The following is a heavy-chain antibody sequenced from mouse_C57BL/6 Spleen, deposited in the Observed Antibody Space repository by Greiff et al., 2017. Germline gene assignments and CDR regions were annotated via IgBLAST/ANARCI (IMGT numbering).Heavy chain of an antibody. CDR3: TALYYDYDVLAY. CDR1: GFTFSDAW. V-gene: IGHV6-6*01. Sequence: EVKVVESGGGLVQPGGSMKLSCAASGFTFSDAWMAWVRQSPEKGLEWVAEIRNKANNHATYYAESVKGRFTISRDDSKSSVYLQMNSLRAEDTGIYYCTALYYDYDVLAYWGQGTTLTVSS. D-gene: IGHD2-4*01. J-gene: IGHJ2*01. CDR2: IRNKANNHAT.